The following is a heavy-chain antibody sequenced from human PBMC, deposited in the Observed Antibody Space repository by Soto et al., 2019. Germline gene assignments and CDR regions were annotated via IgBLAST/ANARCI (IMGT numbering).Heavy chain of an antibody. CDR3: ARPSTQTRFWNWFDP. CDR2: ISESRSSI. Sequence: TGGSLRLSCAASGFTLSSYTMHWVRQAPGKGLEWVASISESRSSIYYADSVKGRFTISRDSAENSLFLQMTSLTAADTAVYYCARPSTQTRFWNWFDPWGQGTLVTVSS. CDR1: GFTLSSYT. V-gene: IGHV3-21*01. J-gene: IGHJ5*02.